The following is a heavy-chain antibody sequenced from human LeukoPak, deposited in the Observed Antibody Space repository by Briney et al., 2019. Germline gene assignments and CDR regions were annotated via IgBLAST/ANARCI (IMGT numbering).Heavy chain of an antibody. CDR3: AKTWYQQLSAGDAFDI. V-gene: IGHV3-23*01. J-gene: IGHJ3*02. Sequence: GGSLRLSCAASGFTFSSYGMTWVRQAPGKGLEWVSTISDNGGRRYYGDSVKGRFTISRDNPKNTLYLQMNSLRAEDTAVYYCAKTWYQQLSAGDAFDIWGQGTMVTVSS. CDR1: GFTFSSYG. CDR2: ISDNGGRR. D-gene: IGHD6-13*01.